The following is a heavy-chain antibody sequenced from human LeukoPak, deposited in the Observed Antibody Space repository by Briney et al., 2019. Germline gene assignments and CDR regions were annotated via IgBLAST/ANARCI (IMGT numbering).Heavy chain of an antibody. V-gene: IGHV3-43*01. D-gene: IGHD5-24*01. CDR1: GFTFDDYT. CDR2: ISWDGGST. CDR3: AKDIEGGDGYNPNWLPTSDY. J-gene: IGHJ4*02. Sequence: AGGSLRLSCAASGFTFDDYTMHWVRQAPGKGLEWVSLISWDGGSTYYADSVKGRFTISRDNSKNSLYLQMNSLRTEDTALYYCAKDIEGGDGYNPNWLPTSDYWGQGTLVTVSS.